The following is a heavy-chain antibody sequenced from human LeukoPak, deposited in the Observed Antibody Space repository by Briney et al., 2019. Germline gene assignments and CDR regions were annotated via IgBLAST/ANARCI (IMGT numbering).Heavy chain of an antibody. CDR1: GFTFGSYA. Sequence: PGGSLRLSCTASGFTFGSYAMIWVRQAPGKGLEWVSSFSGGREDTYYADSVKGRFTISRDNSKSTLNLQLNSLRAEDTAVYYCARTIAQYSNSWLYFYYGLDVWGQGTTVTVSS. V-gene: IGHV3-23*01. CDR3: ARTIAQYSNSWLYFYYGLDV. J-gene: IGHJ6*02. D-gene: IGHD6-13*01. CDR2: FSGGREDT.